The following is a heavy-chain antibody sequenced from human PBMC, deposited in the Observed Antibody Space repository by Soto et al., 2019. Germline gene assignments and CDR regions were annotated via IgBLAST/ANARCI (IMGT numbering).Heavy chain of an antibody. CDR2: IWYDGSNK. Sequence: QVQLVESGGGVVQPGRSLRLSCAASGFTFSSYGMHWVRQAPGKGLEWVAVIWYDGSNKYYADSVKGRFTISRDNSKNSLYLQMNSLRAEDTAVYYCARDFSRLPLGELYGYWGQGTLVTVSS. D-gene: IGHD3-16*01. CDR1: GFTFSSYG. J-gene: IGHJ4*02. CDR3: ARDFSRLPLGELYGY. V-gene: IGHV3-33*01.